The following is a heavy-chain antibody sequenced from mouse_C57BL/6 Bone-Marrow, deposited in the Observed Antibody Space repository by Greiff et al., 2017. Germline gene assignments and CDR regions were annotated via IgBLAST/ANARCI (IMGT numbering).Heavy chain of an antibody. D-gene: IGHD1-1*01. CDR1: GYAFTNYL. CDR2: ISPGSGGT. CDR3: AKYYYGSYFDY. Sequence: LQLQQSGAELVRPGTSVKVSCKASGYAFTNYLIEWVKQRPGQGLEWIGVISPGSGGTNYNEKFQGMATLTADKSSSTAYMQLSILTSEDSAVYFCAKYYYGSYFDYWGQGTTLTVSS. V-gene: IGHV1-54*01. J-gene: IGHJ2*01.